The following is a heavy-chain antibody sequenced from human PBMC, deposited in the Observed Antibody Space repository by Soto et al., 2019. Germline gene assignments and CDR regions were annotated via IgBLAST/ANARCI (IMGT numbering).Heavy chain of an antibody. Sequence: ASVQVSCKVSGYTLTELSMHWVRQAPGKGLEWMGGFDPEDGETIYAQKFQGRVTMTEDTSTDTAYMELSSLRSEDTAVYYCATVEYSSYDAFDIWGQGTMVTVSS. CDR2: FDPEDGET. D-gene: IGHD6-6*01. CDR3: ATVEYSSYDAFDI. J-gene: IGHJ3*02. V-gene: IGHV1-24*01. CDR1: GYTLTELS.